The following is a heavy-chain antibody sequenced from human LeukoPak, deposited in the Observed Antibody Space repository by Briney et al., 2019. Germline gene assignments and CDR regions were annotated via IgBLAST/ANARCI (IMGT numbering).Heavy chain of an antibody. CDR2: ISSSGSYI. CDR3: ASGTQLWLEVY. V-gene: IGHV3-21*01. CDR1: GFTFSSYS. Sequence: GGSLRLSCAASGFTFSSYSMNWVRQAPGKGLEWVSSISSSGSYIYYADSVKGRFTISRDNAKNSLYLQMNSLRAEDTAVYYCASGTQLWLEVYWGQGTLVTVSS. D-gene: IGHD5-18*01. J-gene: IGHJ4*02.